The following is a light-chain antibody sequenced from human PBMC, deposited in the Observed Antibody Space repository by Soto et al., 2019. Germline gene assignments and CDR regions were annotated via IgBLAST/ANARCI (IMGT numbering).Light chain of an antibody. CDR3: QQYHSAPQS. CDR1: QSVLYSPNNKNY. Sequence: DIVMTQSPDSLAVSLGERATINCKSSQSVLYSPNNKNYLAWYQQRPGQPPKLLIYWASTRESGVPDRFSGSGSGTDFTFTISSLQAEDVAFYYCQQYHSAPQSFGQGTKVEIK. CDR2: WAS. J-gene: IGKJ1*01. V-gene: IGKV4-1*01.